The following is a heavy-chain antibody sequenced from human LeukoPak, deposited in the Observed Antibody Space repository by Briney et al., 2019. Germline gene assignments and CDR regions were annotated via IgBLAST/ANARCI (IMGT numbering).Heavy chain of an antibody. V-gene: IGHV3-21*04. CDR1: GFTFSSYS. CDR2: ISSSSSYI. J-gene: IGHJ4*02. D-gene: IGHD6-19*01. Sequence: GGSLRPSCAASGFTFSSYSMNRVRQAPGKGLEWVSSISSSSSYIYYADSVKGRFTISRDNAKNSLYLQMNSLRAEDMALYYCAKGGSIAVAASWFDYWGQGTLVTVSS. CDR3: AKGGSIAVAASWFDY.